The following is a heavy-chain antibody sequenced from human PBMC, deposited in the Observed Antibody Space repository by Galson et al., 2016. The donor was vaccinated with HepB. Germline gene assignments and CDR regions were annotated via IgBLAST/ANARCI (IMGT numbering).Heavy chain of an antibody. V-gene: IGHV3-48*02. CDR1: GFTFSSYS. J-gene: IGHJ6*02. CDR2: ISSSGNTI. D-gene: IGHD2-15*01. Sequence: SLRLSCAASGFTFSSYSMNWVRQAPGKGLEWVSYISSSGNTIYYADSVMGRFTISRDNAKNSLYLQMNSLRDEDTAVYYCARVGPRVVEYYYYYYGMDCWGQGTTVTVSS. CDR3: ARVGPRVVEYYYYYYGMDC.